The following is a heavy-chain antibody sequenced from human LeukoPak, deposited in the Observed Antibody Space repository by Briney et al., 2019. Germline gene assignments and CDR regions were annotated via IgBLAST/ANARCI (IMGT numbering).Heavy chain of an antibody. Sequence: GGSLRLSCTASGFSFSGHWMHWARQLPGKGLVWVSRISPTGSTTIYAYSVKGRFTVSRENAKNTLYLQVNNLRAEDTAVYYCARGPNSNWSGLDFWGQGTLLTVSS. CDR2: ISPTGSTT. D-gene: IGHD6-6*01. V-gene: IGHV3-74*01. CDR3: ARGPNSNWSGLDF. CDR1: GFSFSGHW. J-gene: IGHJ4*02.